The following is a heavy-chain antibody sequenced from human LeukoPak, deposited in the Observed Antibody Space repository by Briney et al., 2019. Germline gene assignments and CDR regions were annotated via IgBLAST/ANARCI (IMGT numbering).Heavy chain of an antibody. CDR2: IFTNGNT. Sequence: SETQSLTCTVSGASISNYYWAWIRQPAGKGLEWIGRIFTNGNTDFNPSLKSRVTISVDTSKNQFSLKLSSVTAADTAVYYCASSRAGTWSYFDYWGQGTLVTVSS. V-gene: IGHV4-4*07. J-gene: IGHJ4*02. D-gene: IGHD3-10*01. CDR3: ASSRAGTWSYFDY. CDR1: GASISNYY.